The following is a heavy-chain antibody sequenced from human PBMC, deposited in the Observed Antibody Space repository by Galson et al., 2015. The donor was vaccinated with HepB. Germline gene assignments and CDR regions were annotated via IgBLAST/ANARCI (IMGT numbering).Heavy chain of an antibody. CDR2: ISSNGGST. CDR3: VKSVVGSGCLFDY. D-gene: IGHD6-19*01. Sequence: SLRLSCAASGFTFSSYAMHWVRQAPGKGLEYVSAISSNGGSTYYADSVKGRFTISRDNSKNTLYLQMSSLRAEDTAVYYCVKSVVGSGCLFDYWGQGTLVTVSS. J-gene: IGHJ4*02. V-gene: IGHV3-64D*06. CDR1: GFTFSSYA.